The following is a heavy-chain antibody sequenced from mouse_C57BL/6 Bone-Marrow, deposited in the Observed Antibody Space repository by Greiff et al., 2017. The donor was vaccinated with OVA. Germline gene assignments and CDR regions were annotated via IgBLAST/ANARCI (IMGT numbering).Heavy chain of an antibody. CDR1: GYTFTSYG. CDR3: AEGYYAYDTFAY. V-gene: IGHV1-81*01. CDR2: IYPRSGNT. Sequence: LQESGAELARPGASVKLSCKASGYTFTSYGISWVKQRTGQGLEWIGEIYPRSGNTYYNEKFKGKATLTADKSSSTAYMELRSLTSEDSAVYFCAEGYYAYDTFAYWGQGTLVTVSA. D-gene: IGHD2-2*01. J-gene: IGHJ3*01.